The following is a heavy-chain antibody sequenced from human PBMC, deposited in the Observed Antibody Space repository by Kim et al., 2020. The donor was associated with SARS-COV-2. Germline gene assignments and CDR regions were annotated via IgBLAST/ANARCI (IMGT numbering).Heavy chain of an antibody. J-gene: IGHJ6*03. Sequence: ASVKVSCKASGYTFTSYAMHWVRQAPGQRLEWMGWINAGNGNTKYSQKFQGRVTITRDTSASTAYMELSSLRSEDTAVYYCARERIAAAGTTYYYYYYMDVWGKGTTVTVSS. CDR3: ARERIAAAGTTYYYYYYMDV. D-gene: IGHD6-13*01. CDR2: INAGNGNT. V-gene: IGHV1-3*01. CDR1: GYTFTSYA.